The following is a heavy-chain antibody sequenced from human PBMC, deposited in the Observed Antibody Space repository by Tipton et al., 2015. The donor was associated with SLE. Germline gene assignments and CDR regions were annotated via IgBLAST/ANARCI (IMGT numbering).Heavy chain of an antibody. D-gene: IGHD3-10*01. CDR3: ARDDVLLWFRGMDV. J-gene: IGHJ6*02. CDR2: VFYSGSS. CDR1: GVSISDHY. Sequence: TLSLTCTVSGVSISDHYWSWIRQPPGKGLECLGYVFYSGSSDFYRAHYSPSLMSRVIISVDTSKNQFSLKLSSVTAADTAVYYCARDDVLLWFRGMDVWGQGTTVTVSS. V-gene: IGHV4-59*11.